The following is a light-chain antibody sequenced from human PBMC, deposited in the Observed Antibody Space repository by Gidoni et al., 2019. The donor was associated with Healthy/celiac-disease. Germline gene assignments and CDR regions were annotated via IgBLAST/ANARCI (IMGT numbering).Light chain of an antibody. V-gene: IGKV3-20*01. CDR2: GAS. J-gene: IGKJ4*01. Sequence: IVLSQSPGTLSLSPRERATLSCRASQSVSSSYLAWYQQKPGQAPRRLIYGASSRATGIPDRFSGSGSGTDFTLTISRLEPEDFAVYYCQQYGSSPFGGGTKVEIK. CDR3: QQYGSSP. CDR1: QSVSSSY.